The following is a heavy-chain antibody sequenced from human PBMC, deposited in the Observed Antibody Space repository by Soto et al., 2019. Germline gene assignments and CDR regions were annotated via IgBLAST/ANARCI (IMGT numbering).Heavy chain of an antibody. CDR1: GFTVSSNY. V-gene: IGHV3-53*04. J-gene: IGHJ4*02. CDR3: ARERGAGAYSGYDPYFDY. CDR2: IYSGGST. Sequence: GESLKISCAASGFTVSSNYMSWVRQAPGKGLEWVSVIYSGGSTYYADSVKGRFTISRHNSKNTLYLQMNSLRAEDTAVYYCARERGAGAYSGYDPYFDYWGQGTLVTVSS. D-gene: IGHD5-12*01.